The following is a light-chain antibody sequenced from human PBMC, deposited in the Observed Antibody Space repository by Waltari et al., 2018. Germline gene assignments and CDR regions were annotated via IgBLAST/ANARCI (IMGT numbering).Light chain of an antibody. CDR2: VNSDGSH. V-gene: IGLV4-69*01. CDR3: QTGGHGTWV. J-gene: IGLJ3*02. Sequence: QLVLTQSPSASASLGASVKLTCTLSSGHSSNVIAWLQQQPEKGPRYLMRVNSDGSHSRGDEIPDRFSGSSSGAERYLHISSLQSEDEADYYCQTGGHGTWVFGGGTKLTVL. CDR1: SGHSSNV.